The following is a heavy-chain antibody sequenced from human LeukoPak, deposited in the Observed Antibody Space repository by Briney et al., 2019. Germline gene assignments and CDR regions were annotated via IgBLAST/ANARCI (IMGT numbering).Heavy chain of an antibody. CDR3: AKHPYSSGRGWFDP. J-gene: IGHJ5*02. D-gene: IGHD6-25*01. V-gene: IGHV3-15*01. Sequence: GGSLRLSCTASGFTFSNAWMSWVRQAPGKGLEWVGRIKSKPAGGSTDYAAPIKGRFTISRDDSKNTLYLQVNSLKVEDTAVYYCAKHPYSSGRGWFDPWGQGTLVTVSS. CDR2: IKSKPAGGST. CDR1: GFTFSNAW.